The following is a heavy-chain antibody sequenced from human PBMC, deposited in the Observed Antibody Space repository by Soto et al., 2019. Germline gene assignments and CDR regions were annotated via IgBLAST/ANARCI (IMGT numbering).Heavy chain of an antibody. CDR2: IIPIFGTA. Sequence: QVQLVQSGAEVKKPGSSVKVSCKASGGTFSSYAISWVRQAPGQGLEWMGGIIPIFGTANYAQKFQGRVTIPADAATSTACMELSSLRSEDTAVYYCARDVGHYDYVWGSSRYNELVYWGQGTLVTVSS. CDR1: GGTFSSYA. V-gene: IGHV1-69*01. J-gene: IGHJ4*02. CDR3: ARDVGHYDYVWGSSRYNELVY. D-gene: IGHD3-16*02.